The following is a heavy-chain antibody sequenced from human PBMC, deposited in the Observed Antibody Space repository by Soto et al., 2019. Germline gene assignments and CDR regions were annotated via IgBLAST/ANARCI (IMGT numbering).Heavy chain of an antibody. CDR3: MKASTVTGVGGYR. J-gene: IGHJ5*02. Sequence: EVQLVESGGGLVQPGGSLRLSCAASGFPFSSYWMQWVRQPPGKGPVWVSRISSDGRNTTYADPVKGRFTISRDNAKNTLHLQMTSLTDDDTAVYYCMKASTVTGVGGYRWGQGTLVTVSS. CDR1: GFPFSSYW. D-gene: IGHD6-19*01. CDR2: ISSDGRNT. V-gene: IGHV3-74*03.